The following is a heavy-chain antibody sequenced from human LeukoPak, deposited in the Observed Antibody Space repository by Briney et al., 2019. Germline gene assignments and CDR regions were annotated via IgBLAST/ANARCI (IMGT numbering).Heavy chain of an antibody. J-gene: IGHJ5*02. CDR2: IFYSGTT. CDR1: GGSITSSPFY. Sequence: SQTLSLTYTVSGGSITSSPFYWGWIRQPPGKGLEWIGNIFYSGTTYYNPSLESRVAISVDTSKNQFSLRLSSVTAADTAVYYCVRPVGFCSGGRCYDYFDPWGQGTLVTVSS. CDR3: VRPVGFCSGGRCYDYFDP. V-gene: IGHV4-39*01. D-gene: IGHD2-15*01.